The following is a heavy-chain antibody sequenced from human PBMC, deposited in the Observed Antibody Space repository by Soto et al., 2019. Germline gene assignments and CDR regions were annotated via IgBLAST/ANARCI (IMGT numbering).Heavy chain of an antibody. Sequence: TLSLTCTVSGGSISSYYWSWIRQPPGKGLEWIGYIYYSGSTNYNPSLKSRVTISVDTSKNQFSLKLSSVTAADTAVYYCARDGSTYCGGDCYPYYFDYWGQGTLVTVSS. CDR3: ARDGSTYCGGDCYPYYFDY. J-gene: IGHJ4*02. CDR2: IYYSGST. D-gene: IGHD2-21*02. CDR1: GGSISSYY. V-gene: IGHV4-59*12.